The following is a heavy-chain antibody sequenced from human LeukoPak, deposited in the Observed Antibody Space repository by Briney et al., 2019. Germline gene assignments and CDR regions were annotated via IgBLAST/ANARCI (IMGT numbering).Heavy chain of an antibody. CDR2: INSDGSST. J-gene: IGHJ4*02. Sequence: GGSRRPSCAASGFTFSSYWMHWVRQAPGKGLVWVSRINSDGSSTSYADSVKGRFTISRDNAKNTLYLQMNSLRAEDTAVYYCARDKPSSIAARFDYWGQGTLVTVSS. V-gene: IGHV3-74*01. CDR1: GFTFSSYW. CDR3: ARDKPSSIAARFDY. D-gene: IGHD6-6*01.